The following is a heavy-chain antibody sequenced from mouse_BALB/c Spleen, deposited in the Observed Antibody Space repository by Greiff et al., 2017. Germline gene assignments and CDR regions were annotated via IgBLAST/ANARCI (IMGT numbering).Heavy chain of an antibody. CDR3: TRGYDGYYDY. D-gene: IGHD2-3*01. CDR1: GFTFSSYY. V-gene: IGHV5-6-2*01. CDR2: INSNGGST. J-gene: IGHJ2*01. Sequence: EVQLQESGGGLVKLGGSLKLSCAASGFTFSSYYMSWVRQTPEKRLELVAAINSNGGSTYYPDTVKGRFTISRDNAKNTLYLQMSSLKSEDTAMYYCTRGYDGYYDYWGQGTTLTVSS.